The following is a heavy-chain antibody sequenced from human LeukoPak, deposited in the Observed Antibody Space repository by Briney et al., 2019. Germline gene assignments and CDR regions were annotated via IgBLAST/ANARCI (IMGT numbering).Heavy chain of an antibody. V-gene: IGHV3-7*03. J-gene: IGHJ5*02. Sequence: GGSLRLSCAASGFTFRDFWTRWVRQAPGKGLGWVANIQQNGIEKYSVEGRFPISRDNVNSLLYLRINSLRADDTAMYYCARDRDGKDLWVQGTLVTVSS. CDR2: IQQNGIEK. CDR1: GFTFRDFW. D-gene: IGHD1-1*01. CDR3: ARDRDGKDL.